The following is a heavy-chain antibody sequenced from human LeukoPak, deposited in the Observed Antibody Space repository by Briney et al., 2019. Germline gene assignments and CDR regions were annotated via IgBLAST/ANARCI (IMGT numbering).Heavy chain of an antibody. CDR1: GFTFASYS. J-gene: IGHJ4*02. CDR3: ARVSGRLERQSDLDY. D-gene: IGHD1-1*01. Sequence: PGGSLRLSCAASGFTFASYSMNWVRQAPGKGPEWVSSISGDSTYISNAGSVKGRFTISRDNAQASLYLQMISLRADDAAVYYCARVSGRLERQSDLDYWGQGTLVIVSS. V-gene: IGHV3-21*01. CDR2: ISGDSTYI.